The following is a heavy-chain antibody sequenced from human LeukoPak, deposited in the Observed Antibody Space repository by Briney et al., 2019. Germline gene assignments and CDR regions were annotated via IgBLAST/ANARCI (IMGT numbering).Heavy chain of an antibody. CDR1: AGSINSGDYY. J-gene: IGHJ3*02. CDR2: IYSPGTNY. Sequence: SETLSLTCTVSAGSINSGDYYWSWIRQPAGKGLEWIGRIYSPGTNYNYNPSVKSRVTISIDTSKNQSSLKPTSVTAADTAVDYCARGIGTSYDRRRDAFGIWGQGTMVTVSS. V-gene: IGHV4-61*02. D-gene: IGHD3-22*01. CDR3: ARGIGTSYDRRRDAFGI.